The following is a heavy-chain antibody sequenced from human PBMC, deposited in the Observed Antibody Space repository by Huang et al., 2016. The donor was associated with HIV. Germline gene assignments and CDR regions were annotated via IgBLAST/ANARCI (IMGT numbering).Heavy chain of an antibody. CDR1: GFSILIYY. V-gene: IGHV1-46*03. J-gene: IGHJ5*01. D-gene: IGHD6-13*01. Sequence: QVQLVQSGAEVKKPGASVTISCKASGFSILIYYIHWVRLAPGQGLEWMGIVNPSGGGADYAQKFKGRVTMTRDTSTRTLYMELSSLRSEDTAVYYCAREGITPSGTEVSGFDFWGQGTPVSVSS. CDR3: AREGITPSGTEVSGFDF. CDR2: VNPSGGGA.